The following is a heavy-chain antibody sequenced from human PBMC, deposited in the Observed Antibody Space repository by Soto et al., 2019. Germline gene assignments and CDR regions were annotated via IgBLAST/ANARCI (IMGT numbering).Heavy chain of an antibody. Sequence: QVQLVESGGGVVQPGRSQRLSCAASGFTFSSYGMHWVRQAPGKGLEWVAVISYDGSNKYYEDSVKGRFTISRDNSKNTLYLQMNSLRAEDTAVYYCAKDRARYCGGGSCYSIFDYWGQGTLVTVSS. CDR3: AKDRARYCGGGSCYSIFDY. D-gene: IGHD2-15*01. V-gene: IGHV3-30*18. J-gene: IGHJ4*02. CDR2: ISYDGSNK. CDR1: GFTFSSYG.